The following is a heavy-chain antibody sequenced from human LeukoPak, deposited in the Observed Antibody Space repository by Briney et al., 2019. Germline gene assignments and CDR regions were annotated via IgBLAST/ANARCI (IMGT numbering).Heavy chain of an antibody. CDR2: INAGNGNT. CDR3: ARARYEARIWPKSRYDYYHYMDV. J-gene: IGHJ6*03. D-gene: IGHD3-3*01. CDR1: GYTFTSYT. Sequence: ASVRVSCKASGYTFTSYTIHWVRQAPGQRLEWMGWINAGNGNTKYSQEFQDRVTISRDTSASTAYMELSSLRSEDMAVYYCARARYEARIWPKSRYDYYHYMDVWGKGTTVTVSS. V-gene: IGHV1-3*03.